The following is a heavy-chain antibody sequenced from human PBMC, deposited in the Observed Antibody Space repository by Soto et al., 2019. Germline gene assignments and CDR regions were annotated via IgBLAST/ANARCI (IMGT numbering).Heavy chain of an antibody. J-gene: IGHJ4*02. V-gene: IGHV4-59*01. Sequence: SGTPSLTCTVSGGSIRDYFWTWIRQPPGKGLEWIGYIYYSGRTNYNPSLKSRVSISVDTSKNHFSLQLRSVTAADTAVYYCARVGVEDLGDSGCFDYRCKGPLVTV. CDR3: ARVGVEDLGDSGCFDY. CDR1: GGSIRDYF. D-gene: IGHD4-17*01. CDR2: IYYSGRT.